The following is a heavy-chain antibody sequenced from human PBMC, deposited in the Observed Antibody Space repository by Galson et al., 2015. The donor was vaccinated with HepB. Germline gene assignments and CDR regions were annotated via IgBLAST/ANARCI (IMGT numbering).Heavy chain of an antibody. J-gene: IGHJ4*02. D-gene: IGHD6-19*01. CDR1: GFTFSDYG. V-gene: IGHV3-30*02. CDR3: AKDPFGYSSGCDY. CDR2: VRDDGTNK. Sequence: SLRLSCAASGFTFSDYGMHWVRQAPGKGLEWVAFVRDDGTNKYYGDSVKGRFTISRDNSKNTLYLQMNSLRVEDTAVYYCAKDPFGYSSGCDYWGQGTLVTVSS.